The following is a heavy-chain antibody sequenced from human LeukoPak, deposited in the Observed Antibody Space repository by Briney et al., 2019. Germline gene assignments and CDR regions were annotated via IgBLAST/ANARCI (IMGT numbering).Heavy chain of an antibody. CDR2: ISYSGST. V-gene: IGHV4-30-4*08. Sequence: SGTLSLTCTVSGGSISSGDYYWSWIRQPPGKGLEWIGYISYSGSTYYNPSLKSRVTISVDTSKNKCSLKLSSVTTAATAVYYCARDVGYYDSSGPDAFDIWGQGTMVTVSS. CDR3: ARDVGYYDSSGPDAFDI. J-gene: IGHJ3*02. D-gene: IGHD3-22*01. CDR1: GGSISSGDYY.